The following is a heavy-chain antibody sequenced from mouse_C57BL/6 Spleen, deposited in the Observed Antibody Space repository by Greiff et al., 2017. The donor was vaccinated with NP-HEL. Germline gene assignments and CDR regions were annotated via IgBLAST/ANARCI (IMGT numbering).Heavy chain of an antibody. CDR1: GYTFTSYW. V-gene: IGHV1-52*01. CDR2: IDPSDSET. Sequence: VQLQQPGAELVRPGSSVKLSCKASGYTFTSYWMHWVKQRPIQGLEWIGNIDPSDSETHYNQKFKDKATLTVDKSSSTAYMQLSSLTSEDSAVYYCARSFQYGSSYGFAYWGQGTLVTVSA. D-gene: IGHD1-1*01. CDR3: ARSFQYGSSYGFAY. J-gene: IGHJ3*01.